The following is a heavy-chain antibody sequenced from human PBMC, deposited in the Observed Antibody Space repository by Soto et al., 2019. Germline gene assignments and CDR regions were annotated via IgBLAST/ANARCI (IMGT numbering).Heavy chain of an antibody. Sequence: PSETLSLTCTVSGGSISSSSYYWGWIRQPPGKGLEWIGSIYYSGSTYYNPSLKSRVTISVDTSKNQFSLKLSSVTAADTAVYYCSRHDVAVARRYYYYYGVDVWGQGTTVTVSS. D-gene: IGHD6-19*01. CDR3: SRHDVAVARRYYYYYGVDV. J-gene: IGHJ6*02. CDR2: IYYSGST. CDR1: GGSISSSSYY. V-gene: IGHV4-39*01.